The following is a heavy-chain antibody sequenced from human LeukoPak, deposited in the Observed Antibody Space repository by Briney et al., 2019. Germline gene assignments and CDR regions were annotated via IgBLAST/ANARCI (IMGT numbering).Heavy chain of an antibody. V-gene: IGHV4-39*07. CDR3: ARDMSPYYYGSGTWYYFDY. J-gene: IGHJ4*02. D-gene: IGHD3-10*01. CDR2: IYYSGST. Sequence: SETLSLTCTVSGGSISSSSYYWGWIRQPPGKGLEWIGSIYYSGSTYYNPSLKSRVTISVDTSKNQFSLKLSSVTAADTAVYYCARDMSPYYYGSGTWYYFDYWGQGTLVTVSS. CDR1: GGSISSSSYY.